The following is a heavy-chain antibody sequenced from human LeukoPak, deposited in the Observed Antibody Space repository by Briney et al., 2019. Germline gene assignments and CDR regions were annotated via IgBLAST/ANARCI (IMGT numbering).Heavy chain of an antibody. V-gene: IGHV5-51*01. D-gene: IGHD5-24*01. CDR2: LYPGDSDS. J-gene: IGHJ4*02. Sequence: PGGSLRLSCATSGYSFTTYWIGWVRQMPGKGLEWMGILYPGDSDSRYSPSFQGQVTISADKSISTAYLQWSSLKASDTAMYYCARASRDGYNQNFDYWGQGTLVTVSS. CDR1: GYSFTTYW. CDR3: ARASRDGYNQNFDY.